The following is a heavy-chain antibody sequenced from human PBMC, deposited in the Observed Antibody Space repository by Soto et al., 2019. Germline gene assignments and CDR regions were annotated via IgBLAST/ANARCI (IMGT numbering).Heavy chain of an antibody. CDR1: GFTFSSYG. D-gene: IGHD3-22*01. CDR2: IWYDGSNK. V-gene: IGHV3-33*06. CDR3: AKSSGRPTRHFDY. J-gene: IGHJ4*02. Sequence: GGSLRLSCAASGFTFSSYGMHGVRQAPGKGLEWVAVIWYDGSNKYYADSVKGRFTISRDNSKNTLYLQMNSLRADDTAVYYCAKSSGRPTRHFDYWGQGTLVTVSS.